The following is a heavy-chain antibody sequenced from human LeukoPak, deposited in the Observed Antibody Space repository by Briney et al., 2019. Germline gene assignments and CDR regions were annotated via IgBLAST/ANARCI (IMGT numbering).Heavy chain of an antibody. J-gene: IGHJ4*02. Sequence: PSETLSLTCTVSGGSISSSSYYWGWIRQPPGKGLEWIGSIYYSGSTYYNPSLKSRVTISVDTSKNQFSLKLSSVTAADTAVYYCASHGFHDTGEGVYANLWFGELYPNAPFDYWGQGTLVTVSS. CDR2: IYYSGST. D-gene: IGHD3-10*01. CDR3: ASHGFHDTGEGVYANLWFGELYPNAPFDY. V-gene: IGHV4-39*01. CDR1: GGSISSSSYY.